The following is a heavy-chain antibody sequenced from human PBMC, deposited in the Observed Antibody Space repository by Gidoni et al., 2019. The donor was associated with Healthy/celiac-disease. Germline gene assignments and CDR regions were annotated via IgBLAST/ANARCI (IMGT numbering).Heavy chain of an antibody. D-gene: IGHD2-15*01. V-gene: IGHV4-31*03. CDR2: LYYSGST. J-gene: IGHJ3*02. CDR3: ARYLDESDVVVVAATGAFDI. CDR1: GGSISSGGYY. Sequence: QVQLQESGPGLVKPSQTLSLTCTVSGGSISSGGYYWSWIRQHPGKGLEWIGYLYYSGSTYYNPSLKSRVTISVDTSKNQFSLKLSSVTAADTAVYYCARYLDESDVVVVAATGAFDIWGQGTMVTVSS.